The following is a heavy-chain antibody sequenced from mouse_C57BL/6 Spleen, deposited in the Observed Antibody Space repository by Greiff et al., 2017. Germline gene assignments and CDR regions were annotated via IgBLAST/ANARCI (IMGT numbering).Heavy chain of an antibody. CDR3: ARDPLRSPFDY. Sequence: EVMLVESGGGLVKPGGSLKLSCAASGFTFSSYAMSWVRQTPEKRLEWVATISDGGSYTYYPDNVKGRFTISRDNAKNNLYLQMSHLKSEDTAMYYCARDPLRSPFDYWGQGTTLTVAS. CDR1: GFTFSSYA. D-gene: IGHD1-1*01. V-gene: IGHV5-4*01. J-gene: IGHJ2*01. CDR2: ISDGGSYT.